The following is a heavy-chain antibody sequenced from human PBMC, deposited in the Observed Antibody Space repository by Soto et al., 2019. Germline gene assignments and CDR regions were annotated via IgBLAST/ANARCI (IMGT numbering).Heavy chain of an antibody. V-gene: IGHV3-33*01. CDR1: GFTFSRYG. CDR2: IGFDGNSK. Sequence: QVQLVESGGGVVQPGRSLRLSCAASGFTFSRYGMNWVRQAPGKGLEWVAGIGFDGNSKYYADSVKGRLTISRDNSKSSLYLQTNSLRVEDTAVYYSARDRVSYSGHGDAFDMWGQGTMVTVSS. D-gene: IGHD5-12*01. CDR3: ARDRVSYSGHGDAFDM. J-gene: IGHJ3*02.